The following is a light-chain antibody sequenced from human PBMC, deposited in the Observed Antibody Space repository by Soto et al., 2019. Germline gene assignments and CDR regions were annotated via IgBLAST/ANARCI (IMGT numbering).Light chain of an antibody. CDR3: QQGYSTPWT. V-gene: IGKV1-9*01. Sequence: IQLTQSPSFLSASVGDRVTITCRASQGISSYLAWYQQKPGKAPKLLIYAASNLQSGVPSRFSASGSGTDFTLTLNSLQPEDFATYYCQQGYSTPWTFGQGTKVDIK. CDR1: QGISSY. CDR2: AAS. J-gene: IGKJ1*01.